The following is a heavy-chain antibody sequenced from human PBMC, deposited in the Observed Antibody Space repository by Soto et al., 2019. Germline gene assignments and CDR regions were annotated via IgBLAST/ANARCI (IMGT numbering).Heavy chain of an antibody. CDR2: IKQDGSEK. CDR1: GFTFSSYW. J-gene: IGHJ4*02. CDR3: ARWHWSDVAY. V-gene: IGHV3-7*01. Sequence: EVQLVESGGGLVQPGGSLRLSCAASGFTFSSYWMTWVRQAPGKGLEWVANIKQDGSEKSYVDSVKGRFTISRDNAKNSLYLQMNSLRDEDTARYDCARWHWSDVAYWGQGTLVTVSS. D-gene: IGHD1-1*01.